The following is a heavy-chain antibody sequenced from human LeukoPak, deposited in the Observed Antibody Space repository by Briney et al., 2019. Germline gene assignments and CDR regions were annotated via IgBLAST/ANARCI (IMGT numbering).Heavy chain of an antibody. J-gene: IGHJ3*02. Sequence: GGSLRLSCAASGFTFSSYWMHWDRQAPGKGLVWVSRINSDGSSTSYADSVKGRFTISRDNAKNTLYLQMNSLRAEDTAVYYCTREYSSGRGAFDIWGQGTMVTVSS. CDR2: INSDGSST. V-gene: IGHV3-74*01. CDR1: GFTFSSYW. CDR3: TREYSSGRGAFDI. D-gene: IGHD6-19*01.